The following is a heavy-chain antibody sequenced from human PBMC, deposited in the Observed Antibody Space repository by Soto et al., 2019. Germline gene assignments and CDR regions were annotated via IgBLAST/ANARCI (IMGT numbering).Heavy chain of an antibody. J-gene: IGHJ4*02. Sequence: PSETLSLTCAVYGGSFSGYYWSWIRLPPGKGLEWVGEINHSGSTNYNPSLKSRVTISVDTSKNQFSLKLSSVTAADTAVYYCARGKGPGGYCLPGYWGQGTLVTVSS. CDR1: GGSFSGYY. D-gene: IGHD3-10*01. CDR3: ARGKGPGGYCLPGY. CDR2: INHSGST. V-gene: IGHV4-34*01.